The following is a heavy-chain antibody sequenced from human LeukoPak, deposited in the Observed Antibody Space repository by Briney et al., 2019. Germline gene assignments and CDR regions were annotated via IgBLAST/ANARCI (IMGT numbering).Heavy chain of an antibody. V-gene: IGHV4-34*01. CDR2: IGHSGNT. J-gene: IGHJ4*02. CDR3: ARNFPYGRFYY. CDR1: GRPFSSYY. D-gene: IGHD3-10*01. Sequence: SDTLSLTCAVSGRPFSSYYWIWIRQPPGKGLDWIEEIGHSGNTHYDPSVKSRVTISGDTSKRQFSLQLKSVTAADTAVYYCARNFPYGRFYYWGQGTLVTVSS.